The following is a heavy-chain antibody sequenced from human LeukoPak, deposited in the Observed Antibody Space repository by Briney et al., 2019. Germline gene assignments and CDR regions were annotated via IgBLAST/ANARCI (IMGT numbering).Heavy chain of an antibody. CDR3: ARGWEPVYFFDY. CDR1: GYTFAGYY. V-gene: IGHV1-2*02. D-gene: IGHD1-26*01. CDR2: ISPNSGDT. J-gene: IGHJ4*02. Sequence: ASVKVSCKASGYTFAGYYMHWVRQAPGQGPEWMGWISPNSGDTNYAQKFQGRVTMTRDSSITTAYMELSRLRSDDTAMYYCARGWEPVYFFDYWGQGTLVTVSS.